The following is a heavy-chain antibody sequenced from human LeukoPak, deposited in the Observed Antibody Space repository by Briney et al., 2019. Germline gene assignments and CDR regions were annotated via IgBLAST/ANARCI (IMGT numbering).Heavy chain of an antibody. V-gene: IGHV4-59*01. J-gene: IGHJ3*02. D-gene: IGHD6-13*01. CDR1: GGSISSYY. Sequence: SETLSLTCTVSGGSISSYYWSWIRQPPGKGLEWIGYIYYSGSTSYNPSLKSRVTISVDTSKNQFSLKLSSVTAADTAVYYCARGVYPDAFDIWGQGTMVTVSS. CDR2: IYYSGST. CDR3: ARGVYPDAFDI.